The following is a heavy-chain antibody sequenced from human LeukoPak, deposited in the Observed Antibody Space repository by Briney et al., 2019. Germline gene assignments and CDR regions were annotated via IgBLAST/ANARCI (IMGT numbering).Heavy chain of an antibody. Sequence: GGSLRLSCAASGFTFSSFAMSWVRQAPGKGLEWVSLISDGDGNTYYADSVEGRFTMSRDNSKNTLYLQMNSLRAEDTALYYCAKGAVAGTNYYYGMDVWGQGTTVTVSS. V-gene: IGHV3-23*01. CDR1: GFTFSSFA. D-gene: IGHD6-19*01. CDR3: AKGAVAGTNYYYGMDV. CDR2: ISDGDGNT. J-gene: IGHJ6*02.